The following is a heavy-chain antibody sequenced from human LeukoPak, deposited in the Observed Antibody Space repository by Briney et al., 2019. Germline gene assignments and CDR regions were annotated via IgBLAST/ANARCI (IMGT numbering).Heavy chain of an antibody. CDR1: GYSFTSYW. D-gene: IGHD3-10*01. V-gene: IGHV5-51*01. J-gene: IGHJ5*02. CDR3: ARRYYGSGSYYLFASWFDP. Sequence: GESLKISCKGSGYSFTSYWIGWVRQMPGKGLEWMGIIYPGDSDTRYSPSFQGQVTISAGKSISTAYLQWSSLKASDTAMYYCARRYYGSGSYYLFASWFDPWGQGTLVTVSS. CDR2: IYPGDSDT.